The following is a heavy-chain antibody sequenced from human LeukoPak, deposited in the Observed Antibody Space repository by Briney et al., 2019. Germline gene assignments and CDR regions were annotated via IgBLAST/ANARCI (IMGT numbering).Heavy chain of an antibody. D-gene: IGHD2-8*02. CDR2: IYYSGST. CDR1: GGSFSGYY. CDR3: ARSGLRMNFDY. J-gene: IGHJ4*02. Sequence: PSETLSLTCAVYGGSFSGYYWSWIRQPPGKGLEWIGYIYYSGSTNYNPSLKSRVTISVDTSKNQFSLKLSSVTAADTAVYYCARSGLRMNFDYWGQGTLVTVSS. V-gene: IGHV4-59*08.